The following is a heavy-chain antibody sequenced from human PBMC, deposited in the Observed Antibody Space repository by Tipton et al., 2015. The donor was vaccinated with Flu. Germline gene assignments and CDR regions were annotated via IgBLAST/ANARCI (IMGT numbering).Heavy chain of an antibody. CDR3: ARESQKYYYDSSGYSLLHWYFDL. CDR1: GGSISSGSYY. Sequence: LTCTVSGGSISSGSYYWSWIRQPAGKGLEWIGRIYTSGSTNYNPSLKSRVTISVDTSKNQFSLKLSSATAADTAVYYCARESQKYYYDSSGYSLLHWYFDLWGRGTLVTVSS. V-gene: IGHV4-61*02. J-gene: IGHJ2*01. CDR2: IYTSGST. D-gene: IGHD3-22*01.